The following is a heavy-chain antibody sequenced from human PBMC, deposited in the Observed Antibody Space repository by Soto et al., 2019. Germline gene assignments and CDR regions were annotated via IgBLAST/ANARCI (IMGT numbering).Heavy chain of an antibody. CDR2: MYYSGTT. D-gene: IGHD2-21*02. V-gene: IGHV4-39*01. CDR1: GRSISTSNYY. J-gene: IGHJ4*02. Sequence: SETLSLMFTVSGRSISTSNYYVGWVRQLLGKVLEWIGNMYYSGTTYYNPSLKSRVTISVDTSKNQFSLKLNSVTAADTAVYFCATFVVPASRHTGFDLWGPGILVTVSS. CDR3: ATFVVPASRHTGFDL.